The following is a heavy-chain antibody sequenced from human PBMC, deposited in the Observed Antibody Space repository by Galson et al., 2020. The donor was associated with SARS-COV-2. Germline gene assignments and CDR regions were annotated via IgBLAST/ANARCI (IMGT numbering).Heavy chain of an antibody. Sequence: GESLKISCAASGFTFSSYGMHWVRQAPGKGLEWVAVIWYDGSNKYYADSVKGRFTISRDNSKNTLYLQMNSLRAEDTAVYYCARDLPEVSSFGVGYMDVWGKGTTVTGSS. J-gene: IGHJ6*03. D-gene: IGHD6-6*01. CDR2: IWYDGSNK. CDR3: ARDLPEVSSFGVGYMDV. V-gene: IGHV3-33*01. CDR1: GFTFSSYG.